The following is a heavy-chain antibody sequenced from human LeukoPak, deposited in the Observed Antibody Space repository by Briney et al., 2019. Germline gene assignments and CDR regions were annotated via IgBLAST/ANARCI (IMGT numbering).Heavy chain of an antibody. V-gene: IGHV3-11*01. D-gene: IGHD4-17*01. CDR3: ARGDHYGYGDLYNP. Sequence: PGGSLRLSCAASGFTFSSYTMSWIRQAPGKGLEWVSYISSSGSTIYYADSVKGRFTISRDNAKNSLYLQMNSLRAEDTAVYYCARGDHYGYGDLYNPGGQGTLVTVSS. CDR2: ISSSGSTI. J-gene: IGHJ5*02. CDR1: GFTFSSYT.